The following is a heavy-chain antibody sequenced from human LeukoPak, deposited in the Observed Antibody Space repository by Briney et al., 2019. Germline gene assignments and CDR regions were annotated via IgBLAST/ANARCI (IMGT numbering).Heavy chain of an antibody. D-gene: IGHD3-16*01. CDR1: GYTFTSYY. J-gene: IGHJ4*02. V-gene: IGHV1-46*01. CDR3: ARGGPPYDYVWGSRWEYYFDY. CDR2: INPSGGST. Sequence: ASVKVSCKASGYTFTSYYMHWVRQAPGQGLEWMGIINPSGGSTSYAQKFQGRVTMTRDTSTSTVYMELSSLRSEDTAVYYCARGGPPYDYVWGSRWEYYFDYRGQGTLVTVSS.